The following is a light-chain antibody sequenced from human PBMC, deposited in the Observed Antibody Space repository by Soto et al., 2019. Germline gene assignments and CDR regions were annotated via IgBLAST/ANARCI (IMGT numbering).Light chain of an antibody. CDR2: GAS. J-gene: IGKJ4*01. CDR1: QSVSSAY. Sequence: EIVLTQSPGTLSLSPGERATLSCRASQSVSSAYLAWYQQKPGQAPRLLMYGASTRATGIPDRFSGSGSGTDFTLTISRLEPEDLAVYYCQQYNNWPCTFGGGTKGDSK. CDR3: QQYNNWPCT. V-gene: IGKV3-20*01.